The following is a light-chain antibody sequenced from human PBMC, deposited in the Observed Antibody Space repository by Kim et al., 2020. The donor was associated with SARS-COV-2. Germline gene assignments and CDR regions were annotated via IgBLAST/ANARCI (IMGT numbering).Light chain of an antibody. J-gene: IGKJ1*01. V-gene: IGKV1-5*03. CDR2: KAS. CDR1: QSIHIW. Sequence: SASVGDRVTISCRASQSIHIWLAWFQQKPGKAPRVLMYKASTLESGVPSRFRGSGSGTEFTLTISSLQPDDFATYYCQQYDVHPETFGQGTKVEI. CDR3: QQYDVHPET.